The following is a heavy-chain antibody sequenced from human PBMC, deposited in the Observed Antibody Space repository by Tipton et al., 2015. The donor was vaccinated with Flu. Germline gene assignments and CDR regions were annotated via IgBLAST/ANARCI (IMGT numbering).Heavy chain of an antibody. Sequence: TLSLTCTVSGGSISGYYWTWIRQPPGKGLEWIGYIHYTGSSYYNPSLKSRLTISVDTSKNQFSLRLSSVTAADTAVCYCAKDLPASGSLGYWGQGTLVTVSS. CDR1: GGSISGYY. CDR3: AKDLPASGSLGY. CDR2: IHYTGSS. V-gene: IGHV4-59*06. D-gene: IGHD3-10*01. J-gene: IGHJ4*01.